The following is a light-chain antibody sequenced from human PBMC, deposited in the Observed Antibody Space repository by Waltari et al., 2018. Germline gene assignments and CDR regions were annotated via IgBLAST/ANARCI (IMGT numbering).Light chain of an antibody. CDR1: QSVGSS. CDR3: QHYVRLPAT. CDR2: DAS. Sequence: EIVLTQSPGTLSLSPGERATLACRASQSVGSSLAWYQQKPGQAPRLLIYDASRRATGIPDRFSGSGSVTDFSLTISRLEPEDFAVYYCQHYVRLPATFGQGTKVEI. J-gene: IGKJ1*01. V-gene: IGKV3-20*01.